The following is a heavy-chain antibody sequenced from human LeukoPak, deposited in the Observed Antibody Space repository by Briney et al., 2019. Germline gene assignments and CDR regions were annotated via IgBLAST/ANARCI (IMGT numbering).Heavy chain of an antibody. CDR1: RLTFSDYY. Sequence: GGSLRLSCAVSRLTFSDYYMSWIRQAPGKGLKWVAYISRDSNYANYADSVKGRFTISRDNAKSSLFLQMNSLRADDTAVYYCARELAAAGADYWGQGTLVTVSS. V-gene: IGHV3-11*05. J-gene: IGHJ4*02. CDR3: ARELAAAGADY. D-gene: IGHD6-13*01. CDR2: ISRDSNYA.